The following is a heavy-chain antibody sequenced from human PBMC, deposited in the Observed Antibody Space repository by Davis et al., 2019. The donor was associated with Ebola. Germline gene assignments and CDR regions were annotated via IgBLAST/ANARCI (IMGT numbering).Heavy chain of an antibody. J-gene: IGHJ6*02. CDR1: GFTFSSYA. D-gene: IGHD6-6*01. V-gene: IGHV3-48*02. Sequence: GESLKISCAASGFTFSSYAMSWVRQAPGKGLEWVSYISSSSSTIYYADSVKGRFTISRDNAKNSLYLQMNSLRDEDTAVYYCARDPTASIAARYYYYYGMDVWGQGTTVTVSS. CDR2: ISSSSSTI. CDR3: ARDPTASIAARYYYYYGMDV.